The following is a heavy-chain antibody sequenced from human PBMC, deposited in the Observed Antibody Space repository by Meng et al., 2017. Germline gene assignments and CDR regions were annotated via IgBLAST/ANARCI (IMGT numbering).Heavy chain of an antibody. CDR1: VYNFPDYY. J-gene: IGHJ4*02. Sequence: VHVVQSWRGWTKPGASVKASCKTSVYNFPDYYIHWVRRAPGQGLEWMGRINPKSGDTHYAQKFQARVTMTGDTSISTAYMELSGLRSDDTAMYYCARDEDISAAGKLFGDYWGQGTLVTVSS. V-gene: IGHV1-2*06. CDR2: INPKSGDT. CDR3: ARDEDISAAGKLFGDY. D-gene: IGHD6-25*01.